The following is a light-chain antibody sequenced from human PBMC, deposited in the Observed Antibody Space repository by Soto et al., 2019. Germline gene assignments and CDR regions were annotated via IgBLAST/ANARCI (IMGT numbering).Light chain of an antibody. CDR1: QSISTH. CDR2: AAS. J-gene: IGKJ5*01. CDR3: QQSNSFPHP. Sequence: IKLTQSPASLSSSLGDRLTLTCRATQSISTHLSWYKQKPGKAPKLLSHAASSLPSGVPSRFRGSGSGTDFTLTISSLKPEDFATDYCQQSNSFPHPFGQGTLLEI. V-gene: IGKV1-39*01.